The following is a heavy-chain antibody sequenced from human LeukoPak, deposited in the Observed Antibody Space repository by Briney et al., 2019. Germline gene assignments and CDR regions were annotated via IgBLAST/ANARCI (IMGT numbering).Heavy chain of an antibody. CDR2: ISAYNGNT. Sequence: VASVKVSCKASGDTFTSYGISWVRQAPEQGLEGMGWISAYNGNTNYEEKLHGRVTMTTDTSTSTAYMELRSLRSDEKAVYYCARDDGHILTGYDPGYFQHWGEGTLVTVSS. CDR3: ARDDGHILTGYDPGYFQH. V-gene: IGHV1-18*01. CDR1: GDTFTSYG. J-gene: IGHJ1*01. D-gene: IGHD3-9*01.